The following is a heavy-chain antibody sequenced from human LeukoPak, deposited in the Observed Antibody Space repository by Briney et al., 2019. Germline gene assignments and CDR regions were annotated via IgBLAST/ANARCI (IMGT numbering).Heavy chain of an antibody. CDR1: GYTFTSYY. Sequence: ASVKVSCKASGYTFTSYYMHWVRQAPGQGLEWMGIINPSGGSTSYAQKFQGRVTMTRDTSTSTVYMELSSLRSEDTAVYYCAPYCSSTSCYLRQWFDPWGQGTLVTVSS. CDR3: APYCSSTSCYLRQWFDP. V-gene: IGHV1-46*01. CDR2: INPSGGST. D-gene: IGHD2-2*01. J-gene: IGHJ5*02.